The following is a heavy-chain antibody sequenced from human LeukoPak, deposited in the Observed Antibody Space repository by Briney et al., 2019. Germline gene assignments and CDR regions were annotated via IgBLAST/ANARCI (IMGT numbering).Heavy chain of an antibody. CDR3: ARGAGRFGCYYYYYMDV. CDR2: MNPNSGNT. V-gene: IGHV1-8*03. Sequence: ASVKVSCKASGYTFTSYDINWVRQATGQGLEWMGWMNPNSGNTGYAQKFQGRVTITRNTSISTAYMELSSLRSEDTAVYYCARGAGRFGCYYYYYMDVWGKGTTVTVSS. J-gene: IGHJ6*03. CDR1: GYTFTSYD. D-gene: IGHD3-10*01.